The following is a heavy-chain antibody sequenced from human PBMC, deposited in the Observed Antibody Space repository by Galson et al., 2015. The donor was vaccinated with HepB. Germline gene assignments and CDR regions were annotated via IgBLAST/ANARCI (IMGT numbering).Heavy chain of an antibody. CDR1: GDSVSRNTLA. Sequence: CAISGDSVSRNTLAWNWIRQSPSGGREGLGRAYYRSKWYFDYAVSVKSRITINPDTSKNQFSLHLNSVTPDDTAVYYCSRWGEEGGWAFDIWGQGTMVTVSS. J-gene: IGHJ3*02. V-gene: IGHV6-1*01. D-gene: IGHD3-16*01. CDR3: SRWGEEGGWAFDI. CDR2: AYYRSKWYF.